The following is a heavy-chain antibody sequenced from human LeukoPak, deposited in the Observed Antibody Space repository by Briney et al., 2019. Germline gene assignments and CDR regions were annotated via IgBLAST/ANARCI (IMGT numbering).Heavy chain of an antibody. CDR3: AKAPVTTCRGAFCYPFDY. Sequence: ASVKVSCKASGYTFTSYAMHWVRQAPGQRLEWMGWINAGNGNTKYSQEFQGRVTITRDTSASTAYMELSSLRSEDMAVYYCAKAPVTTCRGAFCYPFDYWGLGTLVTVSS. J-gene: IGHJ4*02. V-gene: IGHV1-3*03. D-gene: IGHD2-15*01. CDR2: INAGNGNT. CDR1: GYTFTSYA.